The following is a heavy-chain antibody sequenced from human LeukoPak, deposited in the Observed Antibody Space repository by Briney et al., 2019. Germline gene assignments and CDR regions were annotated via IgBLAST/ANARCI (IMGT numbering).Heavy chain of an antibody. D-gene: IGHD6-19*01. Sequence: GGSLRLSCAASGFTFRSYSMNWVRQAPGKGLEWVSSISSTSSYIYYADSVKGRFTISRDNAKNSLYLQMNSLTAEDTAVYCCVRASSGWAVDLYYFDYWGQGTLVTVSS. J-gene: IGHJ4*02. CDR3: VRASSGWAVDLYYFDY. CDR1: GFTFRSYS. CDR2: ISSTSSYI. V-gene: IGHV3-21*01.